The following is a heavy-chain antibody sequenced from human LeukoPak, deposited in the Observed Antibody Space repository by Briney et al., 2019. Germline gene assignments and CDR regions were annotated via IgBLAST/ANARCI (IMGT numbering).Heavy chain of an antibody. J-gene: IGHJ6*04. CDR2: IIPIFGTA. CDR3: ARDYLVVATITETYYYYYGMDV. V-gene: IGHV1-69*13. Sequence: SVKVSCKASGGTFSSYAISGVRQAPGQGLEWMGGIIPIFGTANYAQTFQGRVTITADESTSTDYMELSSLRSEDTAVYYCARDYLVVATITETYYYYYGMDVWGKGTTVTVSS. D-gene: IGHD5-12*01. CDR1: GGTFSSYA.